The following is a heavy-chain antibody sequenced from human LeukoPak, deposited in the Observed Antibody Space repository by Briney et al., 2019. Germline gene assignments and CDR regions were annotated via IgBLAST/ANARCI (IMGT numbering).Heavy chain of an antibody. CDR2: IYYSGST. CDR1: GGSISSYY. CDR3: ARHLNAFRDYVSPNDAFDI. Sequence: KPSETLSLTCTVSGGSISSYYWSWIRQPPGKGLEWIGYIYYSGSTNYNPSLKSRVTISVDTSKNQFSLKLSSVTAADTAVYYCARHLNAFRDYVSPNDAFDIWGQGTMVTVSS. V-gene: IGHV4-59*01. J-gene: IGHJ3*02. D-gene: IGHD3-16*01.